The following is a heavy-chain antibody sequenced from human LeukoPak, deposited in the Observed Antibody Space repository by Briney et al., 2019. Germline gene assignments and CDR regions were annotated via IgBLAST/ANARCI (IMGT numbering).Heavy chain of an antibody. CDR3: ARDKRMNGYFDY. J-gene: IGHJ4*02. CDR2: IYYSGST. Sequence: SQTLSLTCTVSGGSISSYYWSWIRQPPGKGLVWIGYIYYSGSTNYNPSLKSRVTISVDTSKNQFSLKLSSVTAADTAVYYCARDKRMNGYFDYWGQGTLVTVSS. V-gene: IGHV4-59*01. D-gene: IGHD2-8*01. CDR1: GGSISSYY.